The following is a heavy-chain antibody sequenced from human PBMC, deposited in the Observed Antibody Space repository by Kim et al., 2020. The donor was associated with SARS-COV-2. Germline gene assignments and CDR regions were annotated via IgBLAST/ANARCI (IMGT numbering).Heavy chain of an antibody. Sequence: SETLSLTCTVSGGSISSGDYYWSWIRQPPGKGLEWIGYIYYSGSTYYNPSLKSRVTISVDTSKNQFSLKLSSVTAADTAVYYCARAFLYCSSTSCYDAWYYFDYWGQGTLVTVSS. J-gene: IGHJ4*02. CDR3: ARAFLYCSSTSCYDAWYYFDY. CDR2: IYYSGST. V-gene: IGHV4-30-4*01. CDR1: GGSISSGDYY. D-gene: IGHD2-2*01.